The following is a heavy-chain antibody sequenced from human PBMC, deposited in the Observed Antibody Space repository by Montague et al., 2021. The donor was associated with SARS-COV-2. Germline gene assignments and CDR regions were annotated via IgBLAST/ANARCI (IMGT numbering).Heavy chain of an antibody. CDR3: VRGSSNWHFDL. CDR1: GGPISGFY. J-gene: IGHJ4*02. V-gene: IGHV4-4*07. CDR2: IYPSGDT. Sequence: SETLSLTCLVSGGPISGFYWSWIRQPAGKGLEWLGRIYPSGDTTYEPSLESRVSMSIDTSKNEVSVRLTSVTAADTAVYYCVRGSSNWHFDLWGQGILVTVSS. D-gene: IGHD4-11*01.